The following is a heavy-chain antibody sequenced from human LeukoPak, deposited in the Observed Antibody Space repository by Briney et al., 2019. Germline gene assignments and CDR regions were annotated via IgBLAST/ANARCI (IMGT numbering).Heavy chain of an antibody. CDR1: GFTFSSYA. CDR2: ISSNGGST. D-gene: IGHD3-22*01. CDR3: ARALYDSSGYYFDY. V-gene: IGHV3-64*01. Sequence: GGSLRLSCAASGFTFSSYAMHWVRQAPGKGLEYVSAISSNGGSTYYANSVKGRFTISSDNAKNSLYLQMNSLRAEDTAVYYCARALYDSSGYYFDYWGQGTLVTVSS. J-gene: IGHJ4*02.